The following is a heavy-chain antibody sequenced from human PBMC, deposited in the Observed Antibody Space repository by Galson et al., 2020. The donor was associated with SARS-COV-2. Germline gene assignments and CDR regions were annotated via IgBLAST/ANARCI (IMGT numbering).Heavy chain of an antibody. CDR2: IYHSGNT. CDR3: ARFPAS. J-gene: IGHJ5*02. Sequence: SETLSLTCSVSGSSITTNYFWGWTRRPPGKGLEWIASIYHSGNTYYNPSLKSRVIISLDTSKNQFSLKLTSVTAADTAVYYCARFPASWGQGILVTVSS. CDR1: GSSITTNYF. V-gene: IGHV4-38-2*02.